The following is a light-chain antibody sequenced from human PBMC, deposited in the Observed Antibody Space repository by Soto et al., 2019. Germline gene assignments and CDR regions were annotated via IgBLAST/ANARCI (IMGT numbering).Light chain of an antibody. CDR1: QNVRGSS. CDR3: QQYGGMWT. CDR2: GAS. Sequence: EIVLTQSPGTLSLSPGERATLSCRASQNVRGSSLAWYQQKPGQAPRLLIQGASSRATGIPDRFSGSGSGTDFTRTINRLEPEDFAVYYCQQYGGMWTFGQGTKVDIK. J-gene: IGKJ1*01. V-gene: IGKV3-20*01.